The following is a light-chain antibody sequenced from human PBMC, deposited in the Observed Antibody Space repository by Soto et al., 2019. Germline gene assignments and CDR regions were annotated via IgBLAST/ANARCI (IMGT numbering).Light chain of an antibody. J-gene: IGKJ5*01. Sequence: DIQLTQSPSFLSASVGDRVTITCRASQGISSLLAWYQQKPGKAPKLLIHTASTLHSGVPSRFSGSGSGTEFTLTISRLQPEDFATYYCQHRHSYPITFGQGTRLEIK. CDR2: TAS. CDR3: QHRHSYPIT. CDR1: QGISSL. V-gene: IGKV1-9*01.